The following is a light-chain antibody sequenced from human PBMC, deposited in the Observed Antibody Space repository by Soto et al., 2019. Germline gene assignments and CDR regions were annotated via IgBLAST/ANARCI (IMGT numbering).Light chain of an antibody. CDR1: SSDVGGYNY. V-gene: IGLV2-8*01. CDR3: SSYGGNNNLV. J-gene: IGLJ2*01. Sequence: QPVLTQPPSASGSPGQSVTISCTGTSSDVGGYNYVSWYQQHPGQAPKLLIYEVSKRPSGVPDRFSGSKSGNTASLTVSGLQAEDEADYYCSSYGGNNNLVFGGGTKLTLL. CDR2: EVS.